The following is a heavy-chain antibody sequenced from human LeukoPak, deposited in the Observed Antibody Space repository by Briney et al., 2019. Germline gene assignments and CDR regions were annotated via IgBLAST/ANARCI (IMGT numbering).Heavy chain of an antibody. D-gene: IGHD6-13*01. J-gene: IGHJ3*02. V-gene: IGHV4-34*01. CDR1: GGSFSGYY. CDR3: ASEPGIAAAATSPIGAFDI. CDR2: INHSGST. Sequence: PSETLSLTCAVYGGSFSGYYWSWIRQPPGKGLEWIGEINHSGSTNYNPSLKSRVTISVDTSKNQFSLKLSSVTAADTAVYYCASEPGIAAAATSPIGAFDIWGQGTMVTVSS.